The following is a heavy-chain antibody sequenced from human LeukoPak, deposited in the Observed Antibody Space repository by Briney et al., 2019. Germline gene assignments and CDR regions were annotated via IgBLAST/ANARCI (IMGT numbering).Heavy chain of an antibody. CDR1: GYVFGDYS. CDR3: ARLGEFCSRTNCYTGEDH. D-gene: IGHD2-2*02. V-gene: IGHV1-18*01. Sequence: ASVKVSCKTSGYVFGDYSVTWVKQAPGQGLEWMGWISAFNTNRKYSQKFQGRLTMTADTSTSTAYMELRNLRPDDTAVYFCARLGEFCSRTNCYTGEDHWGQGSLVTVSS. J-gene: IGHJ4*02. CDR2: ISAFNTNR.